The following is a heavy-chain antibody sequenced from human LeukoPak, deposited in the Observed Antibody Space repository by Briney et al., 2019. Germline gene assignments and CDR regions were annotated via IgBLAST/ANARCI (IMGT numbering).Heavy chain of an antibody. CDR1: GYTFTGYY. CDR2: INPNSGGT. D-gene: IGHD2-21*02. J-gene: IGHJ3*02. Sequence: ASVKVSCKASGYTFTGYYMHWVRQAPGQGLEWMGWINPNSGGTNYAQKFQGRVTMTRDMSTSTVYMELSSLRSEDTAVHYCARPNCGGDCYWDAFDIWGQGTMVTVSS. V-gene: IGHV1-2*02. CDR3: ARPNCGGDCYWDAFDI.